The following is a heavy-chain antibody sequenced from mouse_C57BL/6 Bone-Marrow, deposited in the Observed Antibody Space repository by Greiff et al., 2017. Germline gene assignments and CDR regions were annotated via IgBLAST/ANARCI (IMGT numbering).Heavy chain of an antibody. CDR1: GYSITSGYY. Sequence: EVKLMESGPGLVKPSQSLSLTCSVTGYSITSGYYWNWIRQFPGNKLEWMGYISYDGSNNYNPSLKNRISITRDTSKNQFFLKLNSVTTEDTATYYCARKTAQIAYWGQGTLVTVSA. CDR3: ARKTAQIAY. V-gene: IGHV3-6*01. J-gene: IGHJ3*01. CDR2: ISYDGSN. D-gene: IGHD3-2*02.